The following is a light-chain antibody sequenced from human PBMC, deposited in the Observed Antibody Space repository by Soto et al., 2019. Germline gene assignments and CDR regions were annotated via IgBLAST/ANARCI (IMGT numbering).Light chain of an antibody. CDR3: QQYNNWPPLT. CDR2: GAS. Sequence: EIVMTQSPATLSVSPGGRATLSCRASRSISSDLAWYQQKPGQAPRLLIYGASTRATGIPARFSGSGSGTEFTLTISSLQSEDFALYYCQQYNNWPPLTFGGGTKVEIK. J-gene: IGKJ4*01. V-gene: IGKV3-15*01. CDR1: RSISSD.